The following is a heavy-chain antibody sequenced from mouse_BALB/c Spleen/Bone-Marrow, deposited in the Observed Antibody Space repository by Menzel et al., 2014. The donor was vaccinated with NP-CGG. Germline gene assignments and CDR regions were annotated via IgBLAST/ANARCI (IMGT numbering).Heavy chain of an antibody. Sequence: EVPAVAFGGGLVQSGGSRNLTCAAFGFTFSDYGLARLCQAPGKGPAWEGFFINLAYSFYYADTVTGRFTISRENAENTLYLEMSRLRTEDTAMYYCAKDKGHYGDMGYWGQGTSVTVSS. J-gene: IGHJ4*01. CDR1: GFTFSDYG. D-gene: IGHD1-1*01. CDR2: FINLAYSF. V-gene: IGHV5-15*02. CDR3: AKDKGHYGDMGY.